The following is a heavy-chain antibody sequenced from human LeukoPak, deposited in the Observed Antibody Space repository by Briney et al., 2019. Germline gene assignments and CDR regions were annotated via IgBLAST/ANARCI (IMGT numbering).Heavy chain of an antibody. J-gene: IGHJ4*02. Sequence: SETLSLTCAVSGGSISSGIYFWGWIRQPPGKGLGWIGSVFYGGSTYYNPSLKSRVTISVDTSKNQFSLQLSSLTAADTAMYYCAAGFDYWGQGTLVTVSS. V-gene: IGHV4-39*01. CDR1: GGSISSGIYF. CDR3: AAGFDY. CDR2: VFYGGST.